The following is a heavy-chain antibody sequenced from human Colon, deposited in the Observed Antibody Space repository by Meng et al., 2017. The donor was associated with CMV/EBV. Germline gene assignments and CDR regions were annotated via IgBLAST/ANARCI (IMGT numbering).Heavy chain of an antibody. CDR1: GFSFSNYA. J-gene: IGHJ5*02. V-gene: IGHV3-23*01. CDR3: ARDSRYQGWFDR. D-gene: IGHD2-2*01. Sequence: LSLTCVGSGFSFSNYAMSWVRQAPGKGLEWVSAISGRSDSTSYAVSVKGRFTISRDNSKNTLYLEMNSLRAEDTALYYCARDSRYQGWFDRWGQGTLVTVSS. CDR2: ISGRSDST.